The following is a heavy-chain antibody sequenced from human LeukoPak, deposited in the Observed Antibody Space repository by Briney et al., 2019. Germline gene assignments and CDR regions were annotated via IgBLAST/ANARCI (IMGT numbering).Heavy chain of an antibody. CDR3: ARVDSGNDDY. Sequence: PGGSLRLSCAASGFRFSGYVMSWVRQARGKGLEYVASIDFSDDGASYYADSVKGRFTISRDNSKNTLFLQMNSLRVEDKAFYNCARVDSGNDDYWGQGTLVT. J-gene: IGHJ4*02. V-gene: IGHV3-23*01. D-gene: IGHD1-26*01. CDR2: IDFSDDGAS. CDR1: GFRFSGYV.